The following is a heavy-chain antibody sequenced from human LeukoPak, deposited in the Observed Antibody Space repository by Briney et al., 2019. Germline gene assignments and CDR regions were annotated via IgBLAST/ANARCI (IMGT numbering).Heavy chain of an antibody. J-gene: IGHJ5*02. D-gene: IGHD3-22*01. Sequence: SETLSLTCTVSGFTISSYDLSWIRQPPGKGLEWIAYINYSGSTKYNPSLKSRVTMSVDTSKYQFSLKLTSVTAADTAVYYCARWSDGSSAYYGPWGQGTLVTVSS. CDR1: GFTISSYD. V-gene: IGHV4-59*01. CDR3: ARWSDGSSAYYGP. CDR2: INYSGST.